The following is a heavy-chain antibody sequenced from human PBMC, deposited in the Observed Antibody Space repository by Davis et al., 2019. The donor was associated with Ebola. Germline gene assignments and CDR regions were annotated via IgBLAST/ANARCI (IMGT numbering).Heavy chain of an antibody. CDR1: GFTFSRYA. J-gene: IGHJ4*02. CDR2: ITNTGGST. D-gene: IGHD6-19*01. CDR3: AKRLSAWYFDY. V-gene: IGHV3-23*01. Sequence: GESLKISCAASGFTFSRYAMSWVRQAPGKGLEWVSSITNTGGSTYYADSVKGRFTISRDNSKSTLYLQMSSLRVEDTAVYYCAKRLSAWYFDYWGQGTLVTVSS.